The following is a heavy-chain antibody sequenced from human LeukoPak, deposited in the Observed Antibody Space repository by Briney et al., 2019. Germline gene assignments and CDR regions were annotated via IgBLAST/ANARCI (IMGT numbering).Heavy chain of an antibody. CDR1: GYTFTNYG. Sequence: GASVKVSCKASGYTFTNYGISWVRQAPGQGLEWMGWISAYNGNTNYAQKLQGRVTMTTDTSTSTDYMEVRSLRSDDTAVYYCARETGSYKGNYFDYWGQGTLVTVSS. V-gene: IGHV1-18*04. CDR2: ISAYNGNT. J-gene: IGHJ4*02. D-gene: IGHD3-9*01. CDR3: ARETGSYKGNYFDY.